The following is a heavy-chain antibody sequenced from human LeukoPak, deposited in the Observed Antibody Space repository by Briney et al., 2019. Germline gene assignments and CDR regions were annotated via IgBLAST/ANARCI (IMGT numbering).Heavy chain of an antibody. CDR1: GDSISRYY. V-gene: IGHV4-4*07. D-gene: IGHD3-22*01. J-gene: IGHJ5*02. CDR3: ARHYYDSSGYYWGFDP. CDR2: IYTSGST. Sequence: SENLSLTCTVSGDSISRYYWSWIRQPAGKGLEWIGRIYTSGSTNYNPSLKSRVTMSVDTSKNQFSLKLSSVTAADTAVYYCARHYYDSSGYYWGFDPWGQGTLVTVSS.